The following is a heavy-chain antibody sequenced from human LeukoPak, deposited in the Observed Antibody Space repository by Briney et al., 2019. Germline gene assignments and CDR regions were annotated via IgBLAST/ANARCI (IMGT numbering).Heavy chain of an antibody. CDR1: GESISGFY. Sequence: SETLSLTCTVSGESISGFYWNWIRQPPGKGLEWIGYIYYTGSTNYNPSLTSRVTISVDTSKNQFSLKLSSATAADTAVYYCATWAGTKYASGWYPPLDYWGLGILVIVSS. J-gene: IGHJ4*02. D-gene: IGHD6-19*01. CDR3: ATWAGTKYASGWYPPLDY. V-gene: IGHV4-59*08. CDR2: IYYTGST.